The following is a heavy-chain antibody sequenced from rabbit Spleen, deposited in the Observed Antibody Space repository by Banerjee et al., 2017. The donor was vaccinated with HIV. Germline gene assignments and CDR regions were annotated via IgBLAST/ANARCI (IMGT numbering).Heavy chain of an antibody. CDR3: ARESSYGGYAGYGYAARYYGMDL. CDR2: IWTGSSATT. CDR1: GFSFSSSDY. J-gene: IGHJ6*01. Sequence: QSLEESRGDLVKPGASLTLTCTASGFSFSSSDYMCWVRQAPGKGLEWIGYIWTGSSATTYYASWAKGRFTISKTSSTTVTLQMTSLTAADTATYFCARESSYGGYAGYGYAARYYGMDLWGQG. D-gene: IGHD6-1*01. V-gene: IGHV1S40*01.